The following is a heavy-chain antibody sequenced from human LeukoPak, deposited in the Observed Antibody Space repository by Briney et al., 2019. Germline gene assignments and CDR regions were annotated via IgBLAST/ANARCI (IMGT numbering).Heavy chain of an antibody. CDR1: GFIFSDYY. CDR2: IESYGTPM. CDR3: ARDQGTPSTSCYDY. Sequence: PGESLTLSCAASGFIFSDYYMSWIRQPPGRGLEWVAYIESYGTPMYYADSVEGRFTISRDNANSALYLQMNSLRAEDTAVYYCARDQGTPSTSCYDYWGQGTLVTVSS. V-gene: IGHV3-11*04. J-gene: IGHJ4*02. D-gene: IGHD2-2*01.